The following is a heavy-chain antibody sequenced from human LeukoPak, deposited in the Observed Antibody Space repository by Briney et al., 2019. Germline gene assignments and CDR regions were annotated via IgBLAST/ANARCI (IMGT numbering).Heavy chain of an antibody. CDR2: INPNSGGT. CDR1: GYTLTELS. V-gene: IGHV1-2*02. D-gene: IGHD6-13*01. CDR3: ARETQQLVRDPIFDY. Sequence: ASVKVSCKVSGYTLTELSMHWVRQAPGKGLEWMGWINPNSGGTNYAQKFQGRVTMTRDTSISIAYMELSRLRSDDTAVYYCARETQQLVRDPIFDYWGQGTLVTVSS. J-gene: IGHJ4*02.